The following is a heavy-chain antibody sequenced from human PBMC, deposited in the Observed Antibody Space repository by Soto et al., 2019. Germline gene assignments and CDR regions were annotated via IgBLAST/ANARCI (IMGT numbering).Heavy chain of an antibody. CDR1: GGSINTYY. CDR3: ARGAGWWNP. Sequence: SETLSLTCTVSGGSINTYYWSWIRQPPGKGLEWIAYISYSGKTNYNPSLKSRVTISMDTSKNQFSLNLISVTTADTAVYYCARGAGWWNPWGQGTLVTVSS. CDR2: ISYSGKT. J-gene: IGHJ5*02. V-gene: IGHV4-59*01. D-gene: IGHD2-15*01.